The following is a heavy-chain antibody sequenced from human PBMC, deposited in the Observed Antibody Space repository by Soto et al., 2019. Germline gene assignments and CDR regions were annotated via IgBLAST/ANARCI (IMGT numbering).Heavy chain of an antibody. CDR3: AKDSGHD. V-gene: IGHV3-74*01. CDR2: ITGGGGST. J-gene: IGHJ4*02. Sequence: GGSLRLSCAASGFTFSSYWMHWVRQAPGKGLEWVSRITGGGGSTSYGDSVRGRFTISRDNSKNTLYLQMNSLRAEDTAVYYCAKDSGHDWGQGTLVTVSS. D-gene: IGHD5-12*01. CDR1: GFTFSSYW.